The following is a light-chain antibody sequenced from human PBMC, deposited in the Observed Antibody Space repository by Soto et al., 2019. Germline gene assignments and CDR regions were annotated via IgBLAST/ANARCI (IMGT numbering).Light chain of an antibody. CDR1: QSVNTH. V-gene: IGKV3-15*01. CDR3: QQYKNWPPLT. CDR2: DAS. Sequence: EIVMTQSPATLSVSPGERATLSCRASQSVNTHLAWYQQKPGQAPSLLIYDASTRATGIPARFSGSGSGTEFTLTISSLQSEDFAVYYCQQYKNWPPLTFGGGTKVDIK. J-gene: IGKJ4*01.